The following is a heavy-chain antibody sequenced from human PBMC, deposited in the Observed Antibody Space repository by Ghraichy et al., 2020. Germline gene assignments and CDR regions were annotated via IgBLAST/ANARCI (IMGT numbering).Heavy chain of an antibody. J-gene: IGHJ5*02. D-gene: IGHD6-13*01. Sequence: ASVKVSCKASGYTFTGYYMHWVRQVPGQGLEWMGWINPNSGGTNYAQKFQGWVTMTRDTSISTAYMELSRLRSDDTAVYYCARDRGGSPYSSSWYPGFGFDPWGQGTLVTVSS. CDR3: ARDRGGSPYSSSWYPGFGFDP. V-gene: IGHV1-2*04. CDR1: GYTFTGYY. CDR2: INPNSGGT.